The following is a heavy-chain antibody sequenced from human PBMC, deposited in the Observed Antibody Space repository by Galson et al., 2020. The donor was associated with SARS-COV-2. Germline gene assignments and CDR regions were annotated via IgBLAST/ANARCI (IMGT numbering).Heavy chain of an antibody. CDR3: AKDRGGVVPAAYMDV. CDR1: GFTFSSYG. Sequence: SLKISCAASGFTFSSYGMHWVRQAPGKGLEWVAVIWYDGSNKYYADSVKGRFTISRDNSKNTLYLQMNSLRAEDTAVYYCAKDRGGVVPAAYMDVWAKGPRSPSP. CDR2: IWYDGSNK. J-gene: IGHJ6*03. V-gene: IGHV3-33*06. D-gene: IGHD2-2*01.